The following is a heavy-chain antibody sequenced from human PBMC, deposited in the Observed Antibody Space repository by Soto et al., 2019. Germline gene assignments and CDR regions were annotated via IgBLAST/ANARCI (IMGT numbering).Heavy chain of an antibody. J-gene: IGHJ4*02. CDR2: IYYSGST. CDR3: AGIIAVDEYYFDY. Sequence: SETLSLTCTVSGGSISSSSYYWGWIRQPPGKGLEWIGSIYYSGSTYYNPSLKGRVTISVDTSKNQFSLKLSSVTAADSAVYYCAGIIAVDEYYFDYWGQGTLVTVSS. CDR1: GGSISSSSYY. V-gene: IGHV4-39*01. D-gene: IGHD6-19*01.